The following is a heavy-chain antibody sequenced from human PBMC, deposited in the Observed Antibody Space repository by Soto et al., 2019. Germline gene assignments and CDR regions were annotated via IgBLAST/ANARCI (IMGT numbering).Heavy chain of an antibody. D-gene: IGHD6-25*01. CDR2: IYWNDDK. Sequence: SGPTLVNPTHTLTLTFTFSGFSLRTSGVCVFCIRQPPGKAPELLALIYWNDDKRYSPSLKSRLTITKDTSKNQVVLTMTDMDPVDTGTYYCAQRLGSRGSFDYWGQGSLVTVSS. CDR3: AQRLGSRGSFDY. V-gene: IGHV2-5*01. CDR1: GFSLRTSGVC. J-gene: IGHJ4*02.